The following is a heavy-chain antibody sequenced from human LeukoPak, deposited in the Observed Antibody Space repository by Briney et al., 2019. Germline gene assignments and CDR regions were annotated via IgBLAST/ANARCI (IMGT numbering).Heavy chain of an antibody. V-gene: IGHV1-8*01. Sequence: ASVKVSCKASGYTFTSYDINWVRQATGQGLEWMGWMNPNSGNTGYAQKFQGRVTMTRNTSISTAYMELSSLRSEDTAVYYCARAGWRYGSGSYYVAYWGQGTPVTVSS. CDR1: GYTFTSYD. J-gene: IGHJ4*02. CDR2: MNPNSGNT. D-gene: IGHD3-10*01. CDR3: ARAGWRYGSGSYYVAY.